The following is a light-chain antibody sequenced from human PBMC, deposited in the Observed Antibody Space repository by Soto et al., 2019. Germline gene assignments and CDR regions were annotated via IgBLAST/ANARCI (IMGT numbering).Light chain of an antibody. CDR2: DAS. Sequence: DIQMTQSPSSLSASVGDRVTITCQASDDISNYLNWYQQKPGKAPKVLIYDASHLESGVPSRFSGGRSLTESTLTISSLQAEDIATYYCQQYANLPLTFGPGTKGDIK. CDR3: QQYANLPLT. V-gene: IGKV1-33*01. J-gene: IGKJ3*01. CDR1: DDISNY.